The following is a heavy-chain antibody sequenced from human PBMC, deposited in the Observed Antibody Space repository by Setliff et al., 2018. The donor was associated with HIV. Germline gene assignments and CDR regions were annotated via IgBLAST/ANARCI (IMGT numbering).Heavy chain of an antibody. V-gene: IGHV4-39*01. Sequence: SETLSLTCTVSGGSISSTIYHWVWIRQPPGKGLEWIGNIHSSGITYYKPSLKSRLTISLDTSKNQFSLKLSSVTAADTAVYYCARRGDFFYYAMDVWGQGTTVTVSS. CDR2: IHSSGIT. J-gene: IGHJ6*02. CDR3: ARRGDFFYYAMDV. CDR1: GGSISSTIYH.